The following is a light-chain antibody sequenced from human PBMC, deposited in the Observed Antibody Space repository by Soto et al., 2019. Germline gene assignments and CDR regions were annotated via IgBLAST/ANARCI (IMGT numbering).Light chain of an antibody. CDR1: SSNIGAGYD. CDR2: GIF. V-gene: IGLV1-40*01. J-gene: IGLJ1*01. CDR3: QSYDNSLSGSEV. Sequence: QSVLTQPPSVSGAPGQRVTLSCTGNSSNIGAGYDVHWYQQLPGAAPTLLIFGIFNRPSGVSERFSGSRSGASASLAIAGLQAEDEADYYCQSYDNSLSGSEVFGTGTQVTVL.